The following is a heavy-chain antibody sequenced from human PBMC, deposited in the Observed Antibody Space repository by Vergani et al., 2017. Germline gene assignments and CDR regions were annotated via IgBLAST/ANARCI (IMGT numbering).Heavy chain of an antibody. V-gene: IGHV4-38-2*01. J-gene: IGHJ6*02. D-gene: IGHD3-10*01. CDR3: ARHRGSVGFFPSSYFCGMYV. CDR2: IHHSGDT. Sequence: QVQLQESGPGLVKPSETLTLTCDVSDASIMTNPYWGWFRQSPGKGLEWIGCIHHSGDTHYNSSLKSRVSISIVSSSKFSLSLTSVTAADTAIYYCARHRGSVGFFPSSYFCGMYVWGHGTTVTVSS. CDR1: DASIMTNPY.